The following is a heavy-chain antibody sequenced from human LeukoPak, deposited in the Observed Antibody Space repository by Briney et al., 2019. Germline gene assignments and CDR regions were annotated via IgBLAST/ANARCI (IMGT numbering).Heavy chain of an antibody. V-gene: IGHV4-59*01. D-gene: IGHD3-9*01. CDR2: IYYSGST. Sequence: SETLSLTCTVSGGSISSYYWSWIRQPPGKGLEWIGYIYYSGSTNYNPSLKSRVTISVDTSKNQFSLKLSSVTAADTAVYYCARTLRYFDWCFDYWGQGNLVTVSS. J-gene: IGHJ4*02. CDR3: ARTLRYFDWCFDY. CDR1: GGSISSYY.